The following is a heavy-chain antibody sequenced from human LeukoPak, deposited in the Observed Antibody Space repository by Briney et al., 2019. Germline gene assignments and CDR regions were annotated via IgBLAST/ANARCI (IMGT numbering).Heavy chain of an antibody. CDR1: GVSISYYY. CDR2: IHYSGST. Sequence: SETLSLTCTVSGVSISYYYWSWIRQPPGKGLEWIGYIHYSGSTNYNPSLKSRVTILVDTSKNQFSLKLSSVTAADTAVYYCARTLYDSGGYYSYGAFDVWGQGTMVTVSS. D-gene: IGHD3-22*01. J-gene: IGHJ3*01. V-gene: IGHV4-59*01. CDR3: ARTLYDSGGYYSYGAFDV.